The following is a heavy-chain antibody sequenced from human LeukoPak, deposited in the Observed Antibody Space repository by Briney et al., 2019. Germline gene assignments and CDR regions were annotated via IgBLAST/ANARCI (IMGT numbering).Heavy chain of an antibody. D-gene: IGHD6-6*01. J-gene: IGHJ4*02. CDR3: ANSRIAARPRSFDY. CDR2: INPSGGST. CDR1: GYTFTSYY. V-gene: IGHV1-46*01. Sequence: ASVKVSCKASGYTFTSYYMHWVRQAPGQGLEWMGIINPSGGSTSYAQKFQGRVTMTRDTYTSTVYMELSSLRSDDTAVYYCANSRIAARPRSFDYWGQGTLVTVSS.